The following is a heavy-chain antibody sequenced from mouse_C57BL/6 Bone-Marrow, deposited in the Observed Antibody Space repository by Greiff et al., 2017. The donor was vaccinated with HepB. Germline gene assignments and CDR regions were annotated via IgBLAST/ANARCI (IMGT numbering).Heavy chain of an antibody. CDR1: GFSLTSYA. D-gene: IGHD2-1*01. J-gene: IGHJ3*01. CDR2: IWTGGGT. CDR3: ASLYGNYSAWFAY. V-gene: IGHV2-9-1*01. Sequence: VMLVESGPGLVAPSQSLSITCTVSGFSLTSYAISWVRQPPGKGLEWLGVIWTGGGTNYNSALKSRLSISKDNSKSQVFLKMNSLQTDDTARYYCASLYGNYSAWFAYWGQGTLVTVSA.